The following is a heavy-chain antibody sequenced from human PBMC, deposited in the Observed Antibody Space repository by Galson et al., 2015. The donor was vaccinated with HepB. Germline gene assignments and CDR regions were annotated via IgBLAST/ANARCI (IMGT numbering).Heavy chain of an antibody. CDR2: ISGSGDST. CDR1: GFTFSSYA. V-gene: IGHV3-23*01. J-gene: IGHJ5*02. CDR3: AKAARGTTVTTNWFDP. Sequence: SLRLSCAASGFTFSSYAMTRVRQAPGKGPQWVSGISGSGDSTYYADSVKGRFTISRDNSKNTLYLQMSSLRSEDTALYYCAKAARGTTVTTNWFDPWGQGTLVTVSS. D-gene: IGHD4-17*01.